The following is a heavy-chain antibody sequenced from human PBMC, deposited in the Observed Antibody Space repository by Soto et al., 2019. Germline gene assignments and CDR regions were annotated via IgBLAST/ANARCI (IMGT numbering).Heavy chain of an antibody. CDR3: ARGSSWSYFDY. CDR1: GYTFTSYA. V-gene: IGHV1-3*04. Sequence: QVQLVQSGAEVKKPGASVKVSCKASGYTFTSYAIHWVRQAPGQRLEWMGWINTAKDNTKYSQKVQGRVTITRDTSASIVYMELSSLRSEDTAVYYCARGSSWSYFDYWGQGTLVTVSS. J-gene: IGHJ4*02. CDR2: INTAKDNT. D-gene: IGHD6-13*01.